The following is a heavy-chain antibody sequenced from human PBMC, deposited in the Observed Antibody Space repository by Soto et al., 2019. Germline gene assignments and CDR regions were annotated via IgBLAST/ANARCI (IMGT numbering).Heavy chain of an antibody. Sequence: LSETLSLTCTVSGGSVSSYYWSWIRQPPGKGLEWIGYIYYSGSTNYNPSLKSRVTISVDTSKNQFSLKLSSVTAADTAVYYCAGMTTSLDYWGQGTLVTVSS. CDR2: IYYSGST. CDR3: AGMTTSLDY. J-gene: IGHJ4*02. D-gene: IGHD4-17*01. CDR1: GGSVSSYY. V-gene: IGHV4-59*02.